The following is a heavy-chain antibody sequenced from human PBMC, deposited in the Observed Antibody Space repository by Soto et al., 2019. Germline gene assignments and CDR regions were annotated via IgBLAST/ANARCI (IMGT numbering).Heavy chain of an antibody. CDR3: ARGGKGTFWSGYPPRYYYYYGMDV. Sequence: GASVKVSCKASGYTFTGYYMHWVRQAPGQGLEWMGWINPNSGGTNYAQKVQGWVTMTRETSISTAYMELRRLRSDNTAVYYWARGGKGTFWSGYPPRYYYYYGMDVWGQGTTVTVSS. V-gene: IGHV1-2*04. J-gene: IGHJ6*02. CDR2: INPNSGGT. D-gene: IGHD3-3*01. CDR1: GYTFTGYY.